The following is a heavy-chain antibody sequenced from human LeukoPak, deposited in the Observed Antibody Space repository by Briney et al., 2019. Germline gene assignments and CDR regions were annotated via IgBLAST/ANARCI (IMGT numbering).Heavy chain of an antibody. J-gene: IGHJ4*02. V-gene: IGHV4-59*08. Sequence: SETLSLTCTVSPDSTTSNFWSRVRQPPGKGLEWIGYIFYSGSTNYNPSLKSRVTLSVDTSKNQFSLKLGSVTAADTAVYYCARQPYMLGAYYFDYWGQGTLVTVSS. D-gene: IGHD1-26*01. CDR1: PDSTTSNF. CDR3: ARQPYMLGAYYFDY. CDR2: IFYSGST.